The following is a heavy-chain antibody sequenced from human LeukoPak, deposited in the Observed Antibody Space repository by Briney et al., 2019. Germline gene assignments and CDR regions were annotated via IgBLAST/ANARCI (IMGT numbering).Heavy chain of an antibody. V-gene: IGHV1-69*13. CDR2: IIPIFGTA. J-gene: IGHJ6*02. Sequence: SVKVSCKASGGTFSSYAISWVRQAPGQGLEWMGGIIPIFGTANYAQKFQGRVTITADESTSTAYMELSSLRSEDTAVYCCARGVDGGYVYYYYGMDVWGQGTTVTVS. D-gene: IGHD5-12*01. CDR3: ARGVDGGYVYYYYGMDV. CDR1: GGTFSSYA.